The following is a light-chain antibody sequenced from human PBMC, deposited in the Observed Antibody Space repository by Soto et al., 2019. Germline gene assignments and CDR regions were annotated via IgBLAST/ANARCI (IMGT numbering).Light chain of an antibody. CDR3: SSYAGSNNPYV. CDR1: SSDVGGYTY. J-gene: IGLJ1*01. V-gene: IGLV2-8*01. Sequence: QSVLTQPHSVSGSPGQSVTISCTGTSSDVGGYTYVSWYQQHPGKAPELIIYEVSKRPSGVPDRFSGSKSGFTASLTVSGLQAEDEADYYCSSYAGSNNPYVFGTGTKVTVL. CDR2: EVS.